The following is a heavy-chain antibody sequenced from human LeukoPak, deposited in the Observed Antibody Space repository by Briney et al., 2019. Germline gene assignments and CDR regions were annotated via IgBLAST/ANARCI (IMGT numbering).Heavy chain of an antibody. CDR2: MNPNSGNT. CDR1: GYTFTSYD. J-gene: IGHJ4*02. Sequence: ASVEVSCKASGYTFTSYDINWVRQATGQGLEWMGWMNPNSGNTDYSQKFQGRVTMTRNTSISTAYMELSSLRSEDTAVYYCARVDVGGRLSRSYHKWPLDYWGQGTLVTVSS. CDR3: ARVDVGGRLSRSYHKWPLDY. D-gene: IGHD1-26*01. V-gene: IGHV1-8*01.